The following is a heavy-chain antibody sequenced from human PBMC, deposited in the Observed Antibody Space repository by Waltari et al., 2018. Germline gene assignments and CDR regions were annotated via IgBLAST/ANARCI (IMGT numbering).Heavy chain of an antibody. J-gene: IGHJ4*02. CDR1: GFTFSSYG. V-gene: IGHV3-30*02. Sequence: QVQLVESGGGVVQPGGSLRLSCAASGFTFSSYGMHWVRQAPGKGLEWVAFIRYDGSNKYYADSVKGRFTISRDNSKNTLYLQMNSLRAEDTAVYYCAKGTGYWGQGTLVTVSS. CDR2: IRYDGSNK. CDR3: AKGTGY.